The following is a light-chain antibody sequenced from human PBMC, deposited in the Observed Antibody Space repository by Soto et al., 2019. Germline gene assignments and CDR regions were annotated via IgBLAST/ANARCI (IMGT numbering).Light chain of an antibody. Sequence: DIQMTQSPSSLSASVGDRVTITCRASQGISSWLAWYQQKPEKAPKSLIYAASSVQSGVPSRFSGSGSGTDFTLTISSLQPEDFANYYCHQYNSYSHTIGHGTRLEIK. CDR3: HQYNSYSHT. CDR1: QGISSW. CDR2: AAS. V-gene: IGKV1D-16*01. J-gene: IGKJ5*01.